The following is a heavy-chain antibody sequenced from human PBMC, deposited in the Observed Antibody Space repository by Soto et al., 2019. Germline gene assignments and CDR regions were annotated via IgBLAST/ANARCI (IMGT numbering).Heavy chain of an antibody. CDR2: INPNSGGT. CDR1: GYTFTGYY. CDR3: ARGAWTRGIVANPTSKLDY. V-gene: IGHV1-2*04. Sequence: ASVKVSCKASGYTFTGYYMHWVRQAPGQGLEWMGWINPNSGGTNYAQKFQGWVTMTRDTSISTAYMELSRLRSDDTAVYYCARGAWTRGIVANPTSKLDYWGQGTLVTVSS. D-gene: IGHD5-12*01. J-gene: IGHJ4*02.